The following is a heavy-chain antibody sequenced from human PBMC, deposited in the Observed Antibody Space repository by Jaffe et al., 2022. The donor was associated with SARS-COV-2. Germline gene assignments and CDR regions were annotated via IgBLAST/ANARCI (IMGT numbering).Heavy chain of an antibody. J-gene: IGHJ6*03. D-gene: IGHD3-10*01. Sequence: EVQLVESGGGLVKPGGSLRLSCAASGFSFSSYTMNWVRQAPGKGLEWVSSISSSSSYIYYADSVKGRFTISRDNAKNSLYLQMNSLRAEDTAVYYCSRGEELAYYYYYMDVWGKGTTVTVSS. V-gene: IGHV3-21*01. CDR1: GFSFSSYT. CDR2: ISSSSSYI. CDR3: SRGEELAYYYYYMDV.